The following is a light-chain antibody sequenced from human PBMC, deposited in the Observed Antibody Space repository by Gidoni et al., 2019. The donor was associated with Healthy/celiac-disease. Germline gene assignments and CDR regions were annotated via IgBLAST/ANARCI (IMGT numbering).Light chain of an antibody. CDR1: QSISSY. V-gene: IGKV1-39*01. CDR3: QQSYSTPPIFT. Sequence: DIQMTQSPSSLSASVGDRVTITCRASQSISSYLNWYQQKPGKAPKLLIYAASSLQSGVPSRFSGSGSGTDFTLTISSLKPEDFATYYCQQSYSTPPIFTFGPGTKVDIK. J-gene: IGKJ3*01. CDR2: AAS.